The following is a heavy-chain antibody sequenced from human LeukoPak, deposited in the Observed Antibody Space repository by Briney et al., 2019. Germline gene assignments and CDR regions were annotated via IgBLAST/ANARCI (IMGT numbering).Heavy chain of an antibody. Sequence: GGSLRLSCAASGFTFSRYTMNWVRQAPGKGLEWVSYISNSSSIIYYADSVKGRFTISRDNARNSLYLQMNSLRAEDTAVYYCASRYCTNGVCPFEYWGQGTLVTVSS. CDR3: ASRYCTNGVCPFEY. CDR2: ISNSSSII. J-gene: IGHJ4*02. CDR1: GFTFSRYT. D-gene: IGHD2-8*01. V-gene: IGHV3-48*01.